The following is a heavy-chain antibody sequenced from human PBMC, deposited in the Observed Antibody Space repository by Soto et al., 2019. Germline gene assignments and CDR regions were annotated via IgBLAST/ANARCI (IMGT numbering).Heavy chain of an antibody. CDR2: AYYCGMT. Sequence: PSETLSLTCSVSGASFTTTNYFWGWIRQPPGKGLEWIASAYYCGMTYYTPSFKSRVTISIDTSKSQFSLRLNSVTAADTAVYYCATARETFAPAGYYVNWLDPWGPGTLVTVSS. V-gene: IGHV4-39*01. J-gene: IGHJ5*02. CDR3: ATARETFAPAGYYVNWLDP. CDR1: GASFTTTNYF. D-gene: IGHD3-22*01.